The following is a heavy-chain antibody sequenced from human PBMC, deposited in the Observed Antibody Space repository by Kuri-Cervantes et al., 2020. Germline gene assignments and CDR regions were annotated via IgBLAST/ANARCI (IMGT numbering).Heavy chain of an antibody. CDR2: INPNSGGT. CDR1: GYTFTGYY. J-gene: IGHJ3*02. Sequence: ASVKVSCKASGYTFTGYYMHWVRQAPGQGLEWMGWINPNSGGTNYAQKFQGRVTITADESTSTAYMELSSLRSEDTAVYYCARERYYDIGAFDIWGQGTMVTVSS. CDR3: ARERYYDIGAFDI. D-gene: IGHD3-22*01. V-gene: IGHV1-2*02.